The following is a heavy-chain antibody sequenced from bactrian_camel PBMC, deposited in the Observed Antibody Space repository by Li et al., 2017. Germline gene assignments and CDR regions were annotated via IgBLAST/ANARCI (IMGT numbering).Heavy chain of an antibody. CDR1: GFTFSSYY. D-gene: IGHD8*01. CDR2: ISSNGTT. J-gene: IGHJ4*01. V-gene: IGHV3S10*01. Sequence: VQLVESGGGSVQPGGSLRLSCAASGFTFSSYYMSWVRQAPGQERQLVSFISSNGTTGYPESVKGRFTISVDSAKTTLTLQMNSLKTEDTAVYTCAAAEKGYVTALTRPDWWGLGTQVTVS. CDR3: AAAEKGYVTALTRPDW.